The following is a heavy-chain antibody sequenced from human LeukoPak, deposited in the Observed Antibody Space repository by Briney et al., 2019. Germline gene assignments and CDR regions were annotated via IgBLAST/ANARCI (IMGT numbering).Heavy chain of an antibody. V-gene: IGHV3-21*01. J-gene: IGHJ3*02. CDR1: GFTFSSYS. CDR2: ITGSSSYI. Sequence: GGSLRLSCAASGFTFSSYSMNWVRQAPGKGLEWVSSITGSSSYIYYADSVMGRFTISRDNAKMSLYLQMNSLRAEDTAVYYCATADRGAFDIWGQGTMVIVSS. CDR3: ATADRGAFDI.